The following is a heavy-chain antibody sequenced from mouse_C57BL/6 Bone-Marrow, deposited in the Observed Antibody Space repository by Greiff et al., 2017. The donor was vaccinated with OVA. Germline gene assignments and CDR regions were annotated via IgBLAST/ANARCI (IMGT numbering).Heavy chain of an antibody. CDR1: GYTFTSYG. J-gene: IGHJ3*01. CDR2: IYPRSGNT. V-gene: IGHV1-81*01. D-gene: IGHD2-4*01. Sequence: LVESGAELARPGASVKLSCKASGYTFTSYGISWVKQRTGQGLEWIGEIYPRSGNTYYNEKFKGKATLTADKSSSTAYMELRSLTSEDSAVYFCARERDYDGAFAYWGQGTLVTVSA. CDR3: ARERDYDGAFAY.